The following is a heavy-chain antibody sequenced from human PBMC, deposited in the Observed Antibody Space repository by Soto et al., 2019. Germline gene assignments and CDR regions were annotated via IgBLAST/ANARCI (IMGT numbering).Heavy chain of an antibody. J-gene: IGHJ3*02. CDR2: INQDGGEK. CDR1: GFSIRNYW. Sequence: GGSLRLSCAASGFSIRNYWLNWVRQAPGKGLEWVANINQDGGEKYFLDSVKGRFTISRDNAKNSLYLQMNSLRAEDTAMYYCARASWDNAAFDIWGQGTMVTVSS. D-gene: IGHD1-26*01. V-gene: IGHV3-7*01. CDR3: ARASWDNAAFDI.